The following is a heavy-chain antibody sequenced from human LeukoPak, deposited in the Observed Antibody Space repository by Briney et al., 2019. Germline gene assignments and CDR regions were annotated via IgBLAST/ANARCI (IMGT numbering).Heavy chain of an antibody. CDR2: IYSGGST. D-gene: IGHD2-15*01. CDR1: GFTFSSCA. V-gene: IGHV3-53*01. CDR3: ARGIGVDDY. J-gene: IGHJ4*02. Sequence: GGSLRLSCAASGFTFSSCAMSWVRQAPGKGLEWVSVIYSGGSTYYADSVKGRFTISRDNSKNTLYLQMNSLRAEDTAVYYCARGIGVDDYWGQGTLVTVSS.